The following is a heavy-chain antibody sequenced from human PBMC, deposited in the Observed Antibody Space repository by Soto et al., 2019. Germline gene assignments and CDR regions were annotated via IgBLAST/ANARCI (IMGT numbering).Heavy chain of an antibody. J-gene: IGHJ5*02. CDR2: INTYNGNT. CDR1: GYTFTNYG. Sequence: APVKVSCKASGYTFTNYGISWVRKAPGQGLEWMGWINTYNGNTNHAQKLQGRVTMTTDTSTSTAYMELRSLRSGDTAVYYCARGVGSGTYYNQYNWFDPWGQGTLVTVSS. V-gene: IGHV1-18*01. CDR3: ARGVGSGTYYNQYNWFDP. D-gene: IGHD3-10*01.